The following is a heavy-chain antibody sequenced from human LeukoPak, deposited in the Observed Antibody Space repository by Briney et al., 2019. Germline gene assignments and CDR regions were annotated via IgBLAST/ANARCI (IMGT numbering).Heavy chain of an antibody. CDR1: GFTFSNYW. CDR3: ARASDPWLQLT. J-gene: IGHJ5*02. Sequence: GGSLRLSCAASGFTFSNYWMIWVRQAPGRGPEWVGNIKQDGSQKRYADSVRDRFTISRDNAQTSLYLQMNSLRAEDTAVYYCARASDPWLQLTWGQGTLVTVSA. D-gene: IGHD5-24*01. CDR2: IKQDGSQK. V-gene: IGHV3-7*05.